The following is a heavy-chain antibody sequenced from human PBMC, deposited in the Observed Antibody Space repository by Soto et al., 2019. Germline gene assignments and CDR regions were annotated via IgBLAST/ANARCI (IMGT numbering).Heavy chain of an antibody. CDR1: GGTFSSHA. CDR2: IIPIFGPA. CDR3: AKSYNGYCSSANCYRVNWFDP. V-gene: IGHV1-69*06. Sequence: QVQLVQSGAEVKKPGSSVKVSCKASGGTFSSHAFTWVRQAPGQGLEWMGGIIPIFGPANYAQNFQGRVTIAADRSTSTIYMELSSLRSEDTAVYYCAKSYNGYCSSANCYRVNWFDPWGQGTLVTVSS. D-gene: IGHD2-2*03. J-gene: IGHJ5*02.